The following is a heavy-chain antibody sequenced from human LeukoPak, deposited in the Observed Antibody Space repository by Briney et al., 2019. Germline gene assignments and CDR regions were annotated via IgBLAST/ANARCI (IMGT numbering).Heavy chain of an antibody. CDR2: ISSSSSYI. CDR3: ARDIHSVGFDI. J-gene: IGHJ3*02. CDR1: GFTFSSYS. Sequence: GSLRLSCAASGFTFSSYSMNWVRQAPGKGLEWVSSISSSSSYIYYADSVKGRFTISRDNAKRSVYLQMNSLGGEDTAIYYCARDIHSVGFDIWGQGTVVSVSS. V-gene: IGHV3-21*01.